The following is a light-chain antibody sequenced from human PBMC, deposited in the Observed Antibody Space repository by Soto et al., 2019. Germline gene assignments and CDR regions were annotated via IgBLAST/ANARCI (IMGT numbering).Light chain of an antibody. J-gene: IGLJ2*01. CDR2: DVS. V-gene: IGLV2-14*03. CDR1: SSDVGDYKF. Sequence: QSALTQPASVSGSPGQSITISCTGTSSDVGDYKFVSWYQHHPGKAPKLLLYDVSDRPSGISNRFSGSKSGNTASLTISGLQTEDEADYYCSSYTSGSTLVFGGGTKLTVL. CDR3: SSYTSGSTLV.